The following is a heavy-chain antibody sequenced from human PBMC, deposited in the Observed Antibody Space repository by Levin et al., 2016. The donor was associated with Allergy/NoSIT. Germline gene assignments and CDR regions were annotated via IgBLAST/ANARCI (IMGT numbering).Heavy chain of an antibody. CDR2: IYHSGST. Sequence: PGKGLEWIGSIYHSGSTYYNPSLKSRVTISVDTSKNQFSLKLSSVTAADTAVYYCARDRNRLSLSNNWFDPWGQGTLVTVSS. CDR3: ARDRNRLSLSNNWFDP. V-gene: IGHV4-38-2*02. J-gene: IGHJ5*02.